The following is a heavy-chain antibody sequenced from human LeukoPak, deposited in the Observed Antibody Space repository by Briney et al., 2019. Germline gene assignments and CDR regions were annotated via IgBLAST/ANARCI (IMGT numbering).Heavy chain of an antibody. J-gene: IGHJ2*01. CDR3: ARGVSIAARYFDL. V-gene: IGHV4-34*01. CDR1: DGPFSSFY. Sequence: PSETLSLTCAVYDGPFSSFYLTWLRQPPGKGLEWIGGISHTGRTNYNPSLKSRVTISVDKYKNQFSLNLTSVTAADTAMYYCARGVSIAARYFDLWGRGTLVAVSS. CDR2: ISHTGRT. D-gene: IGHD6-6*01.